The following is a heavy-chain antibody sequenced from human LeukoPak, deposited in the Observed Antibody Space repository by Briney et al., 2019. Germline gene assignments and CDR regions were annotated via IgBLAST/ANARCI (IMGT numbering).Heavy chain of an antibody. V-gene: IGHV3-74*01. CDR2: INSDGSST. CDR3: ARGYCSGGSCYRY. CDR1: GFTFSSYG. Sequence: GRSLRLSCAASGFTFSSYGMHWVRQAPGKGLVWVSRINSDGSSTSYADSVKGRFTISRDNAKNTLYLQMNSLRAEDTAVYYCARGYCSGGSCYRYWGQGTLVTVSS. D-gene: IGHD2-15*01. J-gene: IGHJ4*02.